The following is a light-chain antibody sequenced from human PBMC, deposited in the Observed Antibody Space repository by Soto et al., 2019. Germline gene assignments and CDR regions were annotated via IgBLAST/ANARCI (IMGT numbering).Light chain of an antibody. CDR1: DIGSKG. V-gene: IGLV3-21*01. J-gene: IGLJ2*01. Sequence: SYELTQPPSVSVAPGKTASISCGGNDIGSKGVHWYQQKQGQAPVLVIYSDTDLPPVIPERFSGSNSANLATLTISRVEAGDEAAYYCQVWDSGSSHVVFGGGTKLTVL. CDR3: QVWDSGSSHVV. CDR2: SDT.